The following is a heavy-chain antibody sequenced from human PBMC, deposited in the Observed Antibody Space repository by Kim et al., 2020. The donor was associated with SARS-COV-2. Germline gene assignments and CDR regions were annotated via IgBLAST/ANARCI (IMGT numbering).Heavy chain of an antibody. CDR3: ARDHEQLGLSGNNWFDP. Sequence: FQGRVTITADESTSTAYMELSSLRSEDTAVYYCARDHEQLGLSGNNWFDPWGQGTLVTVSS. D-gene: IGHD6-6*01. V-gene: IGHV1-69*01. J-gene: IGHJ5*02.